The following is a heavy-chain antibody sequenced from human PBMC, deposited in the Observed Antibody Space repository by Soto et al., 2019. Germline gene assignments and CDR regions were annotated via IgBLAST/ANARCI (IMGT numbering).Heavy chain of an antibody. Sequence: QVHLVQSGAEVRKPGASVKVSCKASGYTFTTFHLHWVRLSPGQGLEWMGLINPDTGDSEYGQKFQGRDTLTSDPSMTTAYMELSPLTSDDSSLYFCSRIRYGDLSFHYWGKGTPVSVS. J-gene: IGHJ4*02. V-gene: IGHV1-2*02. CDR2: INPDTGDS. CDR3: SRIRYGDLSFHY. D-gene: IGHD4-17*01. CDR1: GYTFTTFH.